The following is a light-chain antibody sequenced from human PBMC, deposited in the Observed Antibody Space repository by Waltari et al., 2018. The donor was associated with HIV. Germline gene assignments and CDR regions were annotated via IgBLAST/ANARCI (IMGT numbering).Light chain of an antibody. J-gene: IGLJ2*01. Sequence: QSVLTQPPSVSAAPGQKVTISCSGSSPNVGTNAVSWYQQLPGKSPTLLIYDRNNRFPGVPDRFSASQSGTSATLGISGLQTGDEANYYCGTWDDKLGGGIFGGGTKLTVL. V-gene: IGLV1-51*01. CDR3: GTWDDKLGGGI. CDR1: SPNVGTNA. CDR2: DRN.